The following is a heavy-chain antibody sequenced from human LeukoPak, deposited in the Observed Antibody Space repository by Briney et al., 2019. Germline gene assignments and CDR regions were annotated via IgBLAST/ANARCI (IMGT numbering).Heavy chain of an antibody. V-gene: IGHV3-23*01. Sequence: PGGSLRLSCAASGFTFSSYAMSWVRQAPGKGLEWVSAISGSGGSTYYADSVKGRFTISRDNSENTLYLQMNSLRAEDTAVYYCAKTWDIWGSYRYVDYWGQGTLVTVSS. CDR2: ISGSGGST. CDR3: AKTWDIWGSYRYVDY. J-gene: IGHJ4*02. CDR1: GFTFSSYA. D-gene: IGHD3-16*02.